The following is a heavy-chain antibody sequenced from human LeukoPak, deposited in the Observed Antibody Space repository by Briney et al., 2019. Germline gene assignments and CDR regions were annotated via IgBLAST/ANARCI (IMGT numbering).Heavy chain of an antibody. Sequence: GGSLRLSCAASGFTFSSYWMSWVRQAPGKGLEWVANIKQDGSERYYVDSVKGRFTISRDNAKNSLYLQMNSLRAEDTAVYYCARDYYYDSSDYWGQGTLVTVSS. CDR3: ARDYYYDSSDY. D-gene: IGHD3-22*01. CDR2: IKQDGSER. J-gene: IGHJ4*02. V-gene: IGHV3-7*01. CDR1: GFTFSSYW.